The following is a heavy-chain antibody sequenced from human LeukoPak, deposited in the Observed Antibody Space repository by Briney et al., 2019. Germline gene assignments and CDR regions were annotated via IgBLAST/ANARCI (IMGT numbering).Heavy chain of an antibody. Sequence: ASVTVSCKASGYTFTGRYVHWVRQAPGQGLEWMGWINPNSGGTNYAQKFQGRVTMARDTSISTAYMELSRLRSDDTAVYYCAREGHCSSTNCYFSFDYWGQGTLVTVSS. V-gene: IGHV1-2*02. CDR3: AREGHCSSTNCYFSFDY. D-gene: IGHD2-2*01. J-gene: IGHJ4*02. CDR1: GYTFTGRY. CDR2: INPNSGGT.